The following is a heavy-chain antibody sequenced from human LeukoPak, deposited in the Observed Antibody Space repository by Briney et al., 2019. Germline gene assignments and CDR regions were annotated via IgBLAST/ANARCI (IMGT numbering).Heavy chain of an antibody. Sequence: PGGSLRLSCAASGFTFSSYWMSWVRQAPGKGLEWVANIKQDGSEKYYVDSVKGRFTISRDNAKNSLYLQMNSLRAEDTAVYYCAKDSSGWSYYYYGMDVWGQGTTVTVSS. V-gene: IGHV3-7*01. D-gene: IGHD6-19*01. J-gene: IGHJ6*02. CDR2: IKQDGSEK. CDR3: AKDSSGWSYYYYGMDV. CDR1: GFTFSSYW.